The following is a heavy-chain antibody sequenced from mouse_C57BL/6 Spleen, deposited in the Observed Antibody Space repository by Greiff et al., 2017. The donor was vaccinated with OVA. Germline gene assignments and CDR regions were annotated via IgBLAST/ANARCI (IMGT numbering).Heavy chain of an antibody. CDR1: GYAFSSSW. CDR3: ARRGAQAPYFDY. Sequence: VQLKESGPELVKPGASVKISCKASGYAFSSSWMNWVKQRPGKGLEWIGRIYPGDGDTNYNGKFKGKATLTADKSSSTAYMQLSSLTSEDSAVYFCARRGAQAPYFDYWGQGTTLTVSS. CDR2: IYPGDGDT. V-gene: IGHV1-82*01. D-gene: IGHD3-2*02. J-gene: IGHJ2*01.